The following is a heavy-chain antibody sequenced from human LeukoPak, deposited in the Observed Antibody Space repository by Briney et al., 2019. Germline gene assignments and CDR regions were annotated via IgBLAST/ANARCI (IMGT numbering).Heavy chain of an antibody. CDR1: GGTFSSYA. CDR3: ARGDGYYYDSSGYYSEFDY. Sequence: ASVKVSCKASGGTFSSYAISWVRQAPGQGLEWMGGIIPIFGTANYAQKFQGRVTITADESTSTAYMELSSLRSEDTAVYYCARGDGYYYDSSGYYSEFDYWGQGTLVTVSS. D-gene: IGHD3-22*01. CDR2: IIPIFGTA. J-gene: IGHJ4*02. V-gene: IGHV1-69*13.